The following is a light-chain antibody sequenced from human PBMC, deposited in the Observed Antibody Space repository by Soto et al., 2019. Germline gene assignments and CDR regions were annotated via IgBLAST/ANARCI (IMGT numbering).Light chain of an antibody. V-gene: IGKV3-20*01. CDR3: QQYGSSRT. CDR2: GAS. CDR1: QSVSSSY. J-gene: IGKJ1*01. Sequence: IVLTQSPCTESLSQGERATLSCRASQSVSSSYLAWYQQKPGQAPRLLIYGASSRATGSPDRFSGSGSGTDVTLNISRLEPEDFAVYYGQQYGSSRTFGQGTRLDIK.